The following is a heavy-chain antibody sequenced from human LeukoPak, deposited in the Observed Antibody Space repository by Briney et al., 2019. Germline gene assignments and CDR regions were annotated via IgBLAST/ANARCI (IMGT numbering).Heavy chain of an antibody. D-gene: IGHD3-22*01. V-gene: IGHV3-21*04. CDR3: ARDPESSGYYWYFDL. J-gene: IGHJ2*01. CDR2: ISSSSSYI. CDR1: GFTFSSYS. Sequence: GGSLRLSCAASGFTFSSYSMNWVRQAPGKGLEWVSSISSSSSYIYYADSVKGRFTISRDNAKNSLYLQMNSLRAGDTAVYYCARDPESSGYYWYFDLWGRGTLVTVSS.